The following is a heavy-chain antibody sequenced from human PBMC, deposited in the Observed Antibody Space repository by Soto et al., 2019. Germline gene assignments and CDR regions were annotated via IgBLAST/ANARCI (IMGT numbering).Heavy chain of an antibody. Sequence: AGGSMRLSCAASGFSFSTFEMSWVRQAPGRGLEWVSFISDDGSRTYYADVVKGRFTISRDNSKHTLYLQMNSLTAEDTAVYACVKGGWLDFWGQGTLVTVSS. V-gene: IGHV3-23*01. CDR1: GFSFSTFE. CDR2: ISDDGSRT. J-gene: IGHJ5*01. D-gene: IGHD3-16*01. CDR3: VKGGWLDF.